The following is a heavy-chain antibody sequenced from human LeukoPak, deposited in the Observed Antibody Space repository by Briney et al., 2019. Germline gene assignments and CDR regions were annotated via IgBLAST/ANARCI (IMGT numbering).Heavy chain of an antibody. Sequence: EASVKVSCKVSGYTLTELSMHWVRQAPGKGLEWMGGFDVEDGETIYAQKFQGRVTMTEDTSTDTAYMELSSLRSDDTAMYYCARDDYASTSFDPWGQGTLVTVSS. CDR3: ARDDYASTSFDP. CDR1: GYTLTELS. J-gene: IGHJ5*02. V-gene: IGHV1-24*01. CDR2: FDVEDGET. D-gene: IGHD4/OR15-4a*01.